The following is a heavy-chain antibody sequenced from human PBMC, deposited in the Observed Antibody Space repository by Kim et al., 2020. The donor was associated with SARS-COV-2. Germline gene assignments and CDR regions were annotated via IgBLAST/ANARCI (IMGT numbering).Heavy chain of an antibody. J-gene: IGHJ6*02. D-gene: IGHD3-16*01. V-gene: IGHV5-51*01. Sequence: RSSPSCQGQVTISADKSIRTAYLQWSSLKASDTAMYYCARPAYDYVGGMDVWGQGTTVTVSS. CDR3: ARPAYDYVGGMDV.